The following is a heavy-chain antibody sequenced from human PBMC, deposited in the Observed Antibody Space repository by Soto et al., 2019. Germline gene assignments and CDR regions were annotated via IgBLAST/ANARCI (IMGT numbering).Heavy chain of an antibody. Sequence: QVQLVESGGGVVQPGRSLRLSCAASGFIFRNFGMQWVRQAPGKGLEWVALMWHDGSTKYYADSVKGRFTISRDNSENTLYLQMNNLRAEDTALYYCARDADTTSHYSWNDYWGQGTLVTVSS. J-gene: IGHJ4*02. CDR1: GFIFRNFG. CDR2: MWHDGSTK. D-gene: IGHD4-4*01. CDR3: ARDADTTSHYSWNDY. V-gene: IGHV3-33*01.